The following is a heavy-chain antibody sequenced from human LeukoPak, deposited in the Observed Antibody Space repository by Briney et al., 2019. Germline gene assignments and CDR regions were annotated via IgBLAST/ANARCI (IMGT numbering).Heavy chain of an antibody. CDR1: GYTFTNYY. CDR2: INPCGGST. CDR3: AREIGPIQLHLWGSAFDY. J-gene: IGHJ4*02. V-gene: IGHV1-46*01. D-gene: IGHD5-18*01. Sequence: ASVKVSCKASGYTFTNYYMHWVRQAPGQGLEWMGIINPCGGSTSYAQKFQGRVTMTRDTSTSTVYMELSSLRSEDTAVYYCAREIGPIQLHLWGSAFDYWGQGTLVTVSS.